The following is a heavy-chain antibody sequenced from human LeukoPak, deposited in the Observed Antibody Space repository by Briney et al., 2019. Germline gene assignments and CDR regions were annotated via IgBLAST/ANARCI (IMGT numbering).Heavy chain of an antibody. CDR3: ARDGRDVGAARSIYYYYYMDV. Sequence: GGSLRLSCAASGFTFSSYAMHWVRQAPGKGLEWVAVISYDGSNKYYADSVKGRFTISRDNSKNTLYLQMNSLRAEDTAVYYCARDGRDVGAARSIYYYYYMDVWGKGTTVTVSS. D-gene: IGHD6-6*01. CDR2: ISYDGSNK. J-gene: IGHJ6*03. V-gene: IGHV3-30*01. CDR1: GFTFSSYA.